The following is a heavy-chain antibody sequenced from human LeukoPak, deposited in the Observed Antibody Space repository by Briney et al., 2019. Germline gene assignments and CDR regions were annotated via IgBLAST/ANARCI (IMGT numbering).Heavy chain of an antibody. CDR2: ISYDGSNK. Sequence: GGSLRLSCTASGFTFGDYAMSWFRQAPGKGLEWVAVISYDGSNKYYADSVKGRFTISRDNSKNTLYLQMNSLRAEDTAVYYCARDPAPPTIFGVVTLYWYFDLWGRGTLVTVSS. CDR3: ARDPAPPTIFGVVTLYWYFDL. V-gene: IGHV3-30-3*01. CDR1: GFTFGDYA. J-gene: IGHJ2*01. D-gene: IGHD3-3*01.